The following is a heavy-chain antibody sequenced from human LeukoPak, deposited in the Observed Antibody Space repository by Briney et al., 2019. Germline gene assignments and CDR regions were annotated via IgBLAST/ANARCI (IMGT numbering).Heavy chain of an antibody. CDR3: ARAGVAGTQYFQH. CDR1: GGSISGSSYY. CDR2: IYYSGST. J-gene: IGHJ1*01. D-gene: IGHD6-19*01. V-gene: IGHV4-39*02. Sequence: PSETLSLTCTVSGGSISGSSYYWGWIRQPPGKGLEWIGSIYYSGSTYYNPSLKSRVTISVDTSKNQFSLKLSSVTAAGTAVYYCARAGVAGTQYFQHWGQGTLVTVSS.